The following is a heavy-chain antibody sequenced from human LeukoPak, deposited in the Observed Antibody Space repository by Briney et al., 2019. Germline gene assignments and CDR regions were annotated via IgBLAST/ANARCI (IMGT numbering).Heavy chain of an antibody. J-gene: IGHJ6*02. CDR1: GGTFSSYA. CDR3: ARRGRNYYGSGSYHIDYYGMDV. D-gene: IGHD3-10*01. Sequence: SVKVSCKASGGTFSSYAISWVRQAPGQGLEWMGGIIPIFGTANYAQKFQGRVTITADESTSTAYMELSSLRSEDTAVYYCARRGRNYYGSGSYHIDYYGMDVWGQETTVTVSS. V-gene: IGHV1-69*13. CDR2: IIPIFGTA.